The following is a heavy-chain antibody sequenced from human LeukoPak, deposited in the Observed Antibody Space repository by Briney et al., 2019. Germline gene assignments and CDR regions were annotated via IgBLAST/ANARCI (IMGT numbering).Heavy chain of an antibody. CDR1: GYSFTDYW. CDR3: ARHSATGATSPFDY. CDR2: IYPGDSDT. D-gene: IGHD1-7*01. Sequence: GESLKISCKGSGYSFTDYWIAWVRQMPGKGLEWMGIIYPGDSDTKYSPSFQGQVTISSDKYIGTAYLQWSSLEASDTAMCYCARHSATGATSPFDYWGQGTLVTV. V-gene: IGHV5-51*01. J-gene: IGHJ4*02.